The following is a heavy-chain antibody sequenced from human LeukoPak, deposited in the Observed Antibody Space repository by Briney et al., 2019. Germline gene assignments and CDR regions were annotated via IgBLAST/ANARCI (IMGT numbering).Heavy chain of an antibody. Sequence: GGSLRLSCGASGFTFSNYKMTWVRQAPGEGLEWVSSINSRSTYIFYADSVMGRFTISRDNAKNALFLQMNSLRAEDTAVYYWARDETNGFDSWGQGTLVTVSS. D-gene: IGHD1-14*01. J-gene: IGHJ5*01. V-gene: IGHV3-21*01. CDR1: GFTFSNYK. CDR3: ARDETNGFDS. CDR2: INSRSTYI.